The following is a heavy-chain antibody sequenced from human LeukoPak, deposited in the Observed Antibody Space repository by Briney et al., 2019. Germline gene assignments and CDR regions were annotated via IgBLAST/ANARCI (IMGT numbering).Heavy chain of an antibody. CDR1: GFTFSSYA. J-gene: IGHJ4*02. CDR3: ARDRVGATDYFDY. D-gene: IGHD1-26*01. V-gene: IGHV3-30-3*01. Sequence: PGRSLRLSCAASGFTFSSYAMHWVRQAPGKGLEWVAVISYDGSNKYYADSVKGRFTISRDNSKNTLYLQMNSLRAEDTAVCYCARDRVGATDYFDYWGQGTLVTVSS. CDR2: ISYDGSNK.